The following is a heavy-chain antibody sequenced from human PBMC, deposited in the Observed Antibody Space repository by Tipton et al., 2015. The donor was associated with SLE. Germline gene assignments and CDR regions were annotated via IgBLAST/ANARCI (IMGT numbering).Heavy chain of an antibody. CDR3: ARGGGNRGILDY. V-gene: IGHV4-31*03. J-gene: IGHJ4*02. D-gene: IGHD4-23*01. CDR1: GGSMNIGVLY. CDR2: ISYSGST. Sequence: TLSLTCTVSGGSMNIGVLYWGWIRQHPGKGLEWIGYISYSGSTYYNPSLKSRVTISVDTSKNQFSLKVSSVTAADTAVYYCARGGGNRGILDYWGQGTLVTVSS.